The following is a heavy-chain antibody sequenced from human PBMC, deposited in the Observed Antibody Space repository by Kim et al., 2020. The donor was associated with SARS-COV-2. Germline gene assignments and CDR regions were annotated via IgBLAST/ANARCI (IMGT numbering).Heavy chain of an antibody. V-gene: IGHV3-53*01. CDR1: GFTVSSNY. CDR2: IYSGGST. J-gene: IGHJ4*02. CDR3: ARSGYSGYDPIDY. D-gene: IGHD5-12*01. Sequence: GGSLRLSCAASGFTVSSNYMSWVRQAPGKGLEWVSVIYSGGSTYYADSVKGRFTISIDNSKNTLYLQMNSLRAEDTAVYYCARSGYSGYDPIDYWGQGTLVPVSS.